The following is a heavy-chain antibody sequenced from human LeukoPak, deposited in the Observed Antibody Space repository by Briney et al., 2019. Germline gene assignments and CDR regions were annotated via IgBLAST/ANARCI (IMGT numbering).Heavy chain of an antibody. J-gene: IGHJ4*01. CDR1: GFTFSDYY. Sequence: GGSLRLSCAASGFTFSDYYMSWIRQAPGKGLEWVSYISNSGSTIYYADSVKGRFTISRDNAKNTLYLQMNSLRVEDTAVYYCAKDAHSGSYFDYWGQGILVTVSS. CDR3: AKDAHSGSYFDY. V-gene: IGHV3-11*01. D-gene: IGHD1-26*01. CDR2: ISNSGSTI.